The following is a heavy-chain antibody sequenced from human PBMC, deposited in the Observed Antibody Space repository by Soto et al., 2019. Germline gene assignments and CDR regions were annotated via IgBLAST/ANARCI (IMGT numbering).Heavy chain of an antibody. CDR3: ARYNSYAIDY. CDR1: GTSVSSYE. D-gene: IGHD2-8*01. CDR2: IHYSGTT. V-gene: IGHV4-59*02. Sequence: XTLSLPSTVSGTSVSSYEWSWIRQPPGKGLEWIANIHYSGTTNYKPSLASRVTLSVDTSKNQFSLQMTPVTAADRAMYFCARYNSYAIDYWGRGTLGTVSS. J-gene: IGHJ4*02.